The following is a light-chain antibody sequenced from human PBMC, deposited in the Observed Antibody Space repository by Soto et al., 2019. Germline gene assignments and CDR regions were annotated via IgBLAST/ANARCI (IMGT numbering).Light chain of an antibody. Sequence: DIQMTQSPSSLSASVGDRVTITCRTSQSVSIYVNWYQQKPGKAPILLIYASSSLQSGVPSRFSGSGSGTDFTLTISRLEPEDFAVYYCQQYGGSPWTFGQGTKVDI. CDR3: QQYGGSPWT. CDR1: QSVSIY. CDR2: ASS. V-gene: IGKV1-39*01. J-gene: IGKJ1*01.